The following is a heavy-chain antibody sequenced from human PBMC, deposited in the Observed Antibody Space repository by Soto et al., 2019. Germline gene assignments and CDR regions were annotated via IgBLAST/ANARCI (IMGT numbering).Heavy chain of an antibody. Sequence: GGSLRLSCAASGFTFSSYSMNWVRQAPGKGLEWVSSISSSSSYIYYADSVKGRFTISRDNAKNSLYLQMNSLRAEDTAVYYCARVHSSSSYWFDPWGQGTLVTVSS. J-gene: IGHJ5*02. CDR2: ISSSSSYI. V-gene: IGHV3-21*01. CDR3: ARVHSSSSYWFDP. D-gene: IGHD6-6*01. CDR1: GFTFSSYS.